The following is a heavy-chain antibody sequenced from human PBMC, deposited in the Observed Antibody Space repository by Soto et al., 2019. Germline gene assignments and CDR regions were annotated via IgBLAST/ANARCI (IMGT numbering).Heavy chain of an antibody. CDR1: GFTFSSYG. CDR2: ISYDGSNK. J-gene: IGHJ6*02. D-gene: IGHD2-2*01. CDR3: AKDTVVVPAAARGMDV. V-gene: IGHV3-30*18. Sequence: GGSLRLSCAASGFTFSSYGMHWVRQAPGKGLEWVAVISYDGSNKYYADSVKGRFTISRDNSKNTLYLQMNSLRAEDTAVYYCAKDTVVVPAAARGMDVWGQGTTVTVSS.